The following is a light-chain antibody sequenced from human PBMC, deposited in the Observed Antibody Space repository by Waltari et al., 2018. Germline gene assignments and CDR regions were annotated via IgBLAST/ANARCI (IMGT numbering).Light chain of an antibody. CDR1: QSVSSY. CDR2: DAS. J-gene: IGKJ3*01. Sequence: EIALTQTPANLSLSLGERATLSCRASQSVSSYLSWYQQKPGQAPRLLIYDASNRATGIPARFSGSGSGTDFTLTISSLEPEDFAVYYCQQRSTSLWTFGPGTKVDIK. V-gene: IGKV3-11*01. CDR3: QQRSTSLWT.